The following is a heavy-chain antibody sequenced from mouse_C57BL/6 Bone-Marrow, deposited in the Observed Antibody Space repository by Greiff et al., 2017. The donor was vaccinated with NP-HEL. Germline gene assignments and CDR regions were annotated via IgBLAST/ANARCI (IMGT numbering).Heavy chain of an antibody. J-gene: IGHJ3*01. D-gene: IGHD4-1*01. CDR2: IYPRSGNT. V-gene: IGHV1-81*01. CDR3: ARWEDWDKAWFAY. CDR1: GYTFTSYG. Sequence: VQRVESGAELARPGASVKLSCKASGYTFTSYGISWVKQRTGQGLEWIGEIYPRSGNTYYNEKFKGKATLTADKSSSTAYMELRSLTSEDSAVYFCARWEDWDKAWFAYWGQGTLVTVSA.